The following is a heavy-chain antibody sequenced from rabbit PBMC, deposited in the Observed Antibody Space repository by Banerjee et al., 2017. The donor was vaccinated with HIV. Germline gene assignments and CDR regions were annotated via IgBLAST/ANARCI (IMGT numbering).Heavy chain of an antibody. CDR1: GFSFSSNDY. D-gene: IGHD1-1*01. Sequence: QSLEESGGDLVKPGASLTLACTASGFSFSSNDYMYWVRQAPGKGLEWIACIDAGSSGTTYYASWAKGRFTISKTSSTTVTLQMTSLTAADTATYFCAREGASISGYYLWGPGTLVTVS. V-gene: IGHV1S40*01. J-gene: IGHJ4*01. CDR3: AREGASISGYYL. CDR2: IDAGSSGTT.